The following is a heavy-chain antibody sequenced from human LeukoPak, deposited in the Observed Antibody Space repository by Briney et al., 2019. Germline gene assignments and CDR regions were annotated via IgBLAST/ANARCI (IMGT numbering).Heavy chain of an antibody. CDR3: ARESGTPYYYYGMDV. V-gene: IGHV3-48*03. J-gene: IGHJ6*04. D-gene: IGHD1-7*01. CDR2: ISSSGSTI. Sequence: GGSLRLSCAASGFTYNSYEMNWVRQARGEGVEWVSHISSSGSTIYYADSVKGRFTISRDNAKNSLCLQMNSLRAEDTAVYYCARESGTPYYYYGMDVWGKGTTVTVSS. CDR1: GFTYNSYE.